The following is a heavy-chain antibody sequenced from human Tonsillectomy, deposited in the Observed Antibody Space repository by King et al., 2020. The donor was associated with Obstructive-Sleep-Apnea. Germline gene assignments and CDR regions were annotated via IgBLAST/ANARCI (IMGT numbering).Heavy chain of an antibody. V-gene: IGHV3-23*04. CDR1: GFTFSAYA. Sequence: VQLVESGGGLVEPGGSLRLSCAASGFTFSAYAMSWVRKAPGKGLEWVSLVIGGGSTPYYADSVKGRFTISRDNSKNTLYLQMNSLTADDTAVYYCAKHPPKRYSSNW. D-gene: IGHD6-13*01. J-gene: IGHJ5*01. CDR2: VIGGGSTP. CDR3: AKHPPKRYSSNW.